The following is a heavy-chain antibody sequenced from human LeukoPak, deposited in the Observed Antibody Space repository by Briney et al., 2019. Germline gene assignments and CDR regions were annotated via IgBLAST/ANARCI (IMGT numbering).Heavy chain of an antibody. CDR2: ISGSGGNT. V-gene: IGHV3-23*01. D-gene: IGHD3-10*01. J-gene: IGHJ5*02. CDR1: GFTFSSYA. CDR3: ARETSGSYYNWFDP. Sequence: GGSLRLSCAASGFTFSSYAMSWVRQAPGKGLEWVSAISGSGGNTYYADSVKGRFTISRDDSKNTLYLQMNSLRAEDTAVYYCARETSGSYYNWFDPWGQGTLVTVSS.